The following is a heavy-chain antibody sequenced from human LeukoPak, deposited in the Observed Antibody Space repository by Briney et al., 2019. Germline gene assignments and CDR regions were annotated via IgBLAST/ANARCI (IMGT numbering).Heavy chain of an antibody. Sequence: PSETLPLTCPVSGGSISSYYWSWIRPPAGKGLEWIGRIYTSGSTNYNPSLKSRVTMSVDTSKNQFSLKLSSVTAADTAVYYCAREEAAAGHNYYYYYGMDVWGQGTTVTVSS. CDR1: GGSISSYY. V-gene: IGHV4-4*07. D-gene: IGHD6-13*01. CDR3: AREEAAAGHNYYYYYGMDV. J-gene: IGHJ6*02. CDR2: IYTSGST.